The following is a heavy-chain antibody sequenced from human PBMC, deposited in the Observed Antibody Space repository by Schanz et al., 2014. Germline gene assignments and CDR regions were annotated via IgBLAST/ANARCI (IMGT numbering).Heavy chain of an antibody. D-gene: IGHD3-22*01. CDR3: ARDYESAVSPPRHDAFDV. Sequence: EVQVLESGEGLVEAGGSLRLSCAASGFTFSDYYMAWIRQAPGKGLEWISAISGSGVSTHYADSVKGRFTISRDNLKNTVYLKINSGRAGETAVYFGARDYESAVSPPRHDAFDVWGQGTVXTVSS. CDR1: GFTFSDYY. V-gene: IGHV3-23*01. CDR2: ISGSGVST. J-gene: IGHJ3*01.